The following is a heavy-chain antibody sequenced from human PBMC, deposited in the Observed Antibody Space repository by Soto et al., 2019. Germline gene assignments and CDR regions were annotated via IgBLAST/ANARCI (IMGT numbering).Heavy chain of an antibody. Sequence: GGSLRLSCAASGFTFSSYAMHWVRQAPGKGLGWVAVISYDGSNKYYADSVKGRFTISRDNSKNTLYLQMNSLRAEDTAVYYCASIGYCSSTSCYDFDYWGQGTLVTVSS. CDR3: ASIGYCSSTSCYDFDY. CDR1: GFTFSSYA. CDR2: ISYDGSNK. J-gene: IGHJ4*02. V-gene: IGHV3-30-3*01. D-gene: IGHD2-2*03.